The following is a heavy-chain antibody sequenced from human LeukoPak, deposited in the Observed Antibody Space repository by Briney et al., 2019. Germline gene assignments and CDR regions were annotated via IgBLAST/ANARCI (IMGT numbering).Heavy chain of an antibody. Sequence: GGSLRLSCAASGFTFSSYGMHWVRQAPGKGLEWVSAISGSGGSTYYADSVKGRFTISRDNSKNTLYLQMNSLRADDTAVYYCAKAGAVAARGFDYWGQGTLVTVSS. V-gene: IGHV3-23*01. J-gene: IGHJ4*02. CDR1: GFTFSSYG. CDR3: AKAGAVAARGFDY. D-gene: IGHD6-19*01. CDR2: ISGSGGST.